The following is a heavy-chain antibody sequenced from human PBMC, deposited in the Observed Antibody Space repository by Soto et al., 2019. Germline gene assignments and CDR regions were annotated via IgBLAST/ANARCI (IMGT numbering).Heavy chain of an antibody. D-gene: IGHD7-27*01. V-gene: IGHV3-43*01. CDR2: ISWDGGST. Sequence: EVQLVESGGVVVQPGGSLRLSCAASGFTFDDYTMHWVRQAPGKGLEWVSLISWDGGSTYYADSVKGRFTISRDNSKNSLYLQMNSLRAEDTALYYCAKDITGQLGYYGMDVWGQGTTVTVSS. CDR3: AKDITGQLGYYGMDV. CDR1: GFTFDDYT. J-gene: IGHJ6*02.